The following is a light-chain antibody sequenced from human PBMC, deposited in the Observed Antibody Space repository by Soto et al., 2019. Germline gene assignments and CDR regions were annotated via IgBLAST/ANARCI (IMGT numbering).Light chain of an antibody. J-gene: IGKJ5*01. V-gene: IGKV3-15*01. CDR3: QQYNNWPPIT. CDR1: ESISTN. CDR2: GAS. Sequence: EIVMTQYPATLSVSPGEGATLSCRASESISTNLAWYQQKPGQAPRLLIYGASTRATGIPARFSGSGSGTEFTLTISSLQSEDFAVYYCQQYNNWPPITFGQGTRLEIK.